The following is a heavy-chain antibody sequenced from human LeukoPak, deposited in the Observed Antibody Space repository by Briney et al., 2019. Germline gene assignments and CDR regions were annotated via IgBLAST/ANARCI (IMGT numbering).Heavy chain of an antibody. V-gene: IGHV3-15*01. CDR1: GFTFSDAW. J-gene: IGHJ4*02. CDR2: IKSKRGGGTT. D-gene: IGHD5-18*01. CDR3: AKVLTVMDPTFNY. Sequence: GGSLRLSCAGSGFTFSDAWMSWVRLPPGKGLEWVGLIKSKRGGGTTDYAAPVKGRFTISRDDSENTVYLQMNSLKIEDTAVYYCAKVLTVMDPTFNYWGQGTQVTVSS.